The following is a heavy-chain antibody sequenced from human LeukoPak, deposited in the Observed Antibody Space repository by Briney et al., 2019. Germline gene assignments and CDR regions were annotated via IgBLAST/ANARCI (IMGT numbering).Heavy chain of an antibody. V-gene: IGHV3-7*01. Sequence: GGSLRLACAASGFTFSSYWMSWVRQAPGKGLEWVANIKQDGSEKYYVDSVKGRFTISRDNAKNSLYLQMNNLRAEDTAVYYCARDVYYDFWSGYHNSGTFDYWGQGTLVTVSS. D-gene: IGHD3-3*01. CDR3: ARDVYYDFWSGYHNSGTFDY. CDR2: IKQDGSEK. CDR1: GFTFSSYW. J-gene: IGHJ4*02.